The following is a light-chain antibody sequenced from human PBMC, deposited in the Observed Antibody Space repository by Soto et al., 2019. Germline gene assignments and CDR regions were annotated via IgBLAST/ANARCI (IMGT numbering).Light chain of an antibody. Sequence: EIVLTQSPGTLSLSPGERATLSCRASQSVSSSYLAWYQQKPGQAPRLLIYGASSRATGIPDRFSGSGSGTDLTLTISRLEPEDFAVYYCQQDGSSPPITFGQGTRLEIK. CDR1: QSVSSSY. CDR3: QQDGSSPPIT. V-gene: IGKV3-20*01. J-gene: IGKJ5*01. CDR2: GAS.